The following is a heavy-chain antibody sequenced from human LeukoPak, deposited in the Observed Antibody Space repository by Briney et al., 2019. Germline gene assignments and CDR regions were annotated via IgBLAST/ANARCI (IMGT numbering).Heavy chain of an antibody. J-gene: IGHJ4*02. CDR1: GGSISSGSYY. CDR2: IYTSGST. CDR3: ARDYKTSPAGTGYFDY. Sequence: SETLSLTCTVSGGSISSGSYYWSWIRQPAGKGLEWIGRIYTSGSTNYNPSLKSRVTISVDTSKNQFFLKLSSVTAADTAVYYCARDYKTSPAGTGYFDYWGQGTLVTVSS. V-gene: IGHV4-61*02. D-gene: IGHD6-19*01.